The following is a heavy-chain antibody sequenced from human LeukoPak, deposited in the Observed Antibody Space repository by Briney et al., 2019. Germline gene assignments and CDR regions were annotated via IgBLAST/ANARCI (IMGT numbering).Heavy chain of an antibody. Sequence: PGGSLRLSCEASGFRFSSYWMSWVRQAPGKGLEWVANIKQDGSEDYYVDSVKGRFAISRDSAKNSLYLQMNSLRAEDTAVYYCARDRDSGSISWYFLFDYWGQGSLVTVSS. J-gene: IGHJ4*02. CDR2: IKQDGSED. CDR1: GFRFSSYW. D-gene: IGHD2-2*01. V-gene: IGHV3-7*01. CDR3: ARDRDSGSISWYFLFDY.